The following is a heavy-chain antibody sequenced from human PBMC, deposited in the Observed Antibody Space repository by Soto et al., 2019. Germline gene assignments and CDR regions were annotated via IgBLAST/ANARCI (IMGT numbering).Heavy chain of an antibody. CDR1: GGSITSSFY. CDR3: RSSSRYSTDV. J-gene: IGHJ6*02. Sequence: QLQLQESGPGLVKPSETLSLSCTVSGGSITSSFYWGWIRQPPGKGLEWIGSIYGTGNTYYNPALKGRVTISAATSKNQFSLNLISVTAADTAGYYCRSSSRYSTDVWGQGATVTVSS. V-gene: IGHV4-39*01. D-gene: IGHD6-13*01. CDR2: IYGTGNT.